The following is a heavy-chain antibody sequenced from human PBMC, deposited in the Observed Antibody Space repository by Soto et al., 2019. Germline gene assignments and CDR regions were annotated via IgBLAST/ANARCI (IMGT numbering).Heavy chain of an antibody. J-gene: IGHJ4*02. Sequence: QVQLVQSGAEVKKPGSSVKVSCKASGGTFSSYAISWVRQAPGQGLEWMGGIIPIFGTANYAQKFQGRVTITADESTSTAYMELSNLRSEDTAVYYCARVTVPYDSSGYYFDYWGQGTLVTVSS. D-gene: IGHD3-22*01. V-gene: IGHV1-69*01. CDR2: IIPIFGTA. CDR1: GGTFSSYA. CDR3: ARVTVPYDSSGYYFDY.